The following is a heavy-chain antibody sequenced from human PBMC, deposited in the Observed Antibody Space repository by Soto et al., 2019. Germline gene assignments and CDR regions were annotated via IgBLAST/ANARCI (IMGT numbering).Heavy chain of an antibody. J-gene: IGHJ5*02. CDR1: GYTFTSYD. D-gene: IGHD6-6*01. Sequence: VASVKVSCKASGYTFTSYDINWVRQATGQGLEWMGWMNPNSGNTGYAQKFQGRVTMTRNTSISTAYMELSSLRSEDTAVYYCAREGGRQLANWFDPWGQGTLVTVSS. V-gene: IGHV1-8*01. CDR2: MNPNSGNT. CDR3: AREGGRQLANWFDP.